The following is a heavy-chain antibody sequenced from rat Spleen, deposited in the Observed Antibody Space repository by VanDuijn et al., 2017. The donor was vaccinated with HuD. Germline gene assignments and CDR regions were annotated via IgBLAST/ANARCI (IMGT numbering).Heavy chain of an antibody. CDR3: TRDDYYSGDDVMDA. CDR1: GFTFNNYW. J-gene: IGHJ4*01. D-gene: IGHD1-1*01. CDR2: ITNTGGST. Sequence: EVQLVESGGGLVQPGRSLKLSCVASGFTFNNYWMTWIRQAPGKGLEWVASITNTGGSTYYPDSVKGRFTISRDNAKSTLYLQMNSLRSEDTATYYCTRDDYYSGDDVMDAWGQGASVTVSS. V-gene: IGHV5-31*01.